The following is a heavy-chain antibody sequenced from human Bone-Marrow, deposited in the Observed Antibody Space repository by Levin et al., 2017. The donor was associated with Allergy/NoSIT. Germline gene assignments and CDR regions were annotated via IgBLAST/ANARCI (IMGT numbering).Heavy chain of an antibody. Sequence: GGSLRLSCTGSGFLFDSYALFWVRQTPSKGLEWVAVTSYDGRTKNYADSVKGRFTISRDNAKNTLYLQMSNLQSDDTSLYYCARAWATNWGSPPGHWGQGTLVTVSS. J-gene: IGHJ4*02. CDR3: ARAWATNWGSPPGH. D-gene: IGHD7-27*01. V-gene: IGHV3-30*04. CDR1: GFLFDSYA. CDR2: TSYDGRTK.